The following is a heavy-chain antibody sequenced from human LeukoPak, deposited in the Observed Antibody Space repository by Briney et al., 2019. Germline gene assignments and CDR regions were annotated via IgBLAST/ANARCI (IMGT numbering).Heavy chain of an antibody. CDR1: GFTFRSYA. J-gene: IGHJ6*03. V-gene: IGHV3-23*01. CDR2: IGGSGGST. Sequence: GGSLRLSCAASGFTFRSYAMSWVRQAPGKGLEWVSAIGGSGGSTYYADSVKGRFITSRDNSKSTLYLQMNSLRVEDTAVYYCAKTQDGGSRYYYYYMDVWGKGTTVTVSS. CDR3: AKTQDGGSRYYYYYMDV. D-gene: IGHD1-26*01.